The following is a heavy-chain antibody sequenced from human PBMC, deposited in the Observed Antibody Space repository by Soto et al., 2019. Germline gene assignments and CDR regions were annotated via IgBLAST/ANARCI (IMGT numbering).Heavy chain of an antibody. D-gene: IGHD2-2*01. V-gene: IGHV1-18*01. Sequence: ASVKVSCKTSGYAFSNYGITWVRQAPGQPLEWLGWISLYSDGTNYAQKFQGRVSMTTDTSTTTAYMELRSPRSDDTAVYYCARVVPGAEAWFGPWGQGTLVTVSS. CDR1: GYAFSNYG. J-gene: IGHJ5*02. CDR3: ARVVPGAEAWFGP. CDR2: ISLYSDGT.